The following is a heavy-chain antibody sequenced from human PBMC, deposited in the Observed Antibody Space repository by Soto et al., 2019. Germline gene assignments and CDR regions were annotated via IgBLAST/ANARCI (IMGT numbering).Heavy chain of an antibody. CDR3: AKVGREDVYCSSTSCYVDY. CDR2: ISGSGGST. Sequence: GGSLRLSCAASGFTFSSYAMSWVRQAPGKGLEWVSAISGSGGSTYTRDSVKGRFTISGDNSKNTLYLQMNSLRAEDTAVYYCAKVGREDVYCSSTSCYVDYWGQGTLVTVSS. D-gene: IGHD2-2*01. V-gene: IGHV3-23*01. CDR1: GFTFSSYA. J-gene: IGHJ4*02.